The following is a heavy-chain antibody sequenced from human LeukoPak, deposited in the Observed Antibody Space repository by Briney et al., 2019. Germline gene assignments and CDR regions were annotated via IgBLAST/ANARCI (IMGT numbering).Heavy chain of an antibody. CDR3: ARVRCSGGGCFYNFDY. CDR1: GFTFGTSE. D-gene: IGHD2-15*01. J-gene: IGHJ4*02. Sequence: GGSLRLSCAASGFTFGTSEMNWVRQAPGKGLEWVSYISSLGTKIYYADSVRGRFTVSRDNAKKSLYLQMDSLRAEDTAIYYCARVRCSGGGCFYNFDYWGQGSLVTVSS. V-gene: IGHV3-48*03. CDR2: ISSLGTKI.